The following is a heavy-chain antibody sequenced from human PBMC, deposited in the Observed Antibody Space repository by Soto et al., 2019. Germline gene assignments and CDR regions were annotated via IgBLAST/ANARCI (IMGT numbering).Heavy chain of an antibody. D-gene: IGHD6-19*01. CDR1: GYTFTTYG. CDR2: ISAYNGNT. Sequence: ASVKVSCKXSGYTFTTYGISWVRQAPGQGLEWMGWISAYNGNTNYAQKLQGRVTMTTDTSTSTAYMELRSLRSDDTAVYYCAKSNSGWPLRFDYWGQGTLVTVSS. J-gene: IGHJ4*02. V-gene: IGHV1-18*04. CDR3: AKSNSGWPLRFDY.